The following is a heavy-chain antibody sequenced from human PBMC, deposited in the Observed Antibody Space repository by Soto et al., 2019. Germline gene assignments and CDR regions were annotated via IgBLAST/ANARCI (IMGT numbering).Heavy chain of an antibody. CDR1: GDSISTYY. V-gene: IGHV4-59*12. J-gene: IGHJ3*02. CDR2: LYYGRSA. Sequence: SETLSLTCAVSGDSISTYYCMWIRQPPGKGLESIGYLYYGRSANYNPSLKSRVTISVDRSKNQFSLKLSSVTAADTAVYYCGRGDYASAFDIWGQGTMVTVSS. CDR3: GRGDYASAFDI. D-gene: IGHD4-17*01.